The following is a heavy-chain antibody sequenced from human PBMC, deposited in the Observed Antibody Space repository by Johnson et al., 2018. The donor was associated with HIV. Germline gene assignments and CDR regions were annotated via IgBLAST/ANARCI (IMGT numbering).Heavy chain of an antibody. D-gene: IGHD4/OR15-4a*01. CDR2: FSDDGETT. Sequence: VQLVESGGGLIQPGGSLRLSCVGSGFTFRNCEMHWVRQAPGKGLEYVSGFSDDGETTYYANSVKGRVTISRDNSKSTLYLQMCRLRSEDTAMYYCTRKCDYAQGFDIWGRGTLVTVSS. CDR3: TRKCDYAQGFDI. CDR1: GFTFRNCE. J-gene: IGHJ3*02. V-gene: IGHV3-64*01.